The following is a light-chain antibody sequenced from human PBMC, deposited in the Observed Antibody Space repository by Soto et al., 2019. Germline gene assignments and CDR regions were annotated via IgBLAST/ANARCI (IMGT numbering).Light chain of an antibody. V-gene: IGKV3D-20*02. CDR2: DAS. CDR3: QQRSNWPPIT. J-gene: IGKJ5*01. CDR1: QSVSSSY. Sequence: EIVLTQSPGTLSLSPGERATLSCRASQSVSSSYLGWYQQKPGQAPRLLIYDASSRATGIPARFSGSGSGTDFTLTISSLEPEDFAVYYCQQRSNWPPITFGQGTRLEI.